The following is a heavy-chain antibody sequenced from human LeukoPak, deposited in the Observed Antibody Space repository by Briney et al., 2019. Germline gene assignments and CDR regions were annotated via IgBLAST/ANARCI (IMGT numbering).Heavy chain of an antibody. CDR3: AKDGYCSGGSCYQVDY. J-gene: IGHJ4*02. CDR1: GYTFTSYG. CDR2: ISAYNGNT. D-gene: IGHD2-15*01. Sequence: GASVKVSCKASGYTFTSYGISWVRQAPGQGLEWMGWISAYNGNTNYAQKLQGRVTMTTDTSTSTAYMELRSLRSDDTAVYYCAKDGYCSGGSCYQVDYWGQGTLVTVSS. V-gene: IGHV1-18*01.